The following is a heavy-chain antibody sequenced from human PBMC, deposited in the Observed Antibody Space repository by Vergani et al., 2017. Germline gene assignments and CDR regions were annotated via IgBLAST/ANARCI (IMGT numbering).Heavy chain of an antibody. Sequence: QVQLQESGPGLVTPSETLSLTFAVSGYSISSGYYWGWIRQPPGKGLEWIGSIYHSGSTYYNPSLKSRVTISVDTSKNQFSLKLSSVTAADTAVYFCARHSTVEWLVKLGWIDPWGQGILVTVSS. V-gene: IGHV4-38-2*01. J-gene: IGHJ5*02. CDR2: IYHSGST. CDR3: ARHSTVEWLVKLGWIDP. D-gene: IGHD6-19*01. CDR1: GYSISSGYY.